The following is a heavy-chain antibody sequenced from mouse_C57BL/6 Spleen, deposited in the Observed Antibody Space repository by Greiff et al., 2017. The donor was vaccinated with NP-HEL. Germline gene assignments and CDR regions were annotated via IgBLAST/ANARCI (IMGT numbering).Heavy chain of an antibody. J-gene: IGHJ3*01. V-gene: IGHV1-64*01. CDR3: ARGEDYDDGAWFAY. CDR1: GYTFTSYW. Sequence: QVQLQQPGAELVKPGASVKLSCKASGYTFTSYWMHWVKQRPGQGLEWIGMIHPNSGSTNYNEKFKSKATLTVDKSSSTAYMQLSSLTSEDSAVYYCARGEDYDDGAWFAYWGQGTLVTVSA. CDR2: IHPNSGST. D-gene: IGHD2-4*01.